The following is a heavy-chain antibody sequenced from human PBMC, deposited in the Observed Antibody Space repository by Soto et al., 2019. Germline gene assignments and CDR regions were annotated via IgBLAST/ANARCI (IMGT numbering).Heavy chain of an antibody. CDR1: GYSFTSLD. CDR3: ARGVSAGVDY. V-gene: IGHV1-8*01. D-gene: IGHD1-26*01. Sequence: QVQLVQSGAEVREPGASVKVSCKASGYSFTSLDINWVRQTAGQGLEWMGWMQPSTGRTGYAQKFQGIVTRTRDTSINTADMERTTLTYDDTAFYDGARGVSAGVDYWGQGTLVTVSS. CDR2: MQPSTGRT. J-gene: IGHJ4*02.